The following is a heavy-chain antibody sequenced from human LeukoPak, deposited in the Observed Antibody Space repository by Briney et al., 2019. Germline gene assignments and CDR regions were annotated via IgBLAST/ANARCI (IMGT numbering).Heavy chain of an antibody. J-gene: IGHJ4*02. CDR3: ARGLYDYVWGSYRQPYYFDY. Sequence: SETLSLTCTVSGGSISSSSYYWGWIRQPPGKGLEWIGSIYYSGSTYYNPSLKSRVTISVDTSKDQFSLKPSSVTAADTAVYYCARGLYDYVWGSYRQPYYFDYWGQGTLVTVSS. CDR2: IYYSGST. D-gene: IGHD3-16*02. V-gene: IGHV4-39*01. CDR1: GGSISSSSYY.